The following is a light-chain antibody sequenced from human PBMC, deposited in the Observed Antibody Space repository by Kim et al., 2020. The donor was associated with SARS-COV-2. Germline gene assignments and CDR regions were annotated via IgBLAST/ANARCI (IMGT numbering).Light chain of an antibody. CDR1: SSNIGSNT. J-gene: IGLJ2*01. CDR2: SNN. Sequence: GQRVTISCSGSSSNIGSNTVNWYRQLPGTAPKLLIYSNNQRPSGVPDRFSGSKSGTSASLAISGLQSEDEADYYCAAWDDSLNDVVFGGGTQLTVL. CDR3: AAWDDSLNDVV. V-gene: IGLV1-44*01.